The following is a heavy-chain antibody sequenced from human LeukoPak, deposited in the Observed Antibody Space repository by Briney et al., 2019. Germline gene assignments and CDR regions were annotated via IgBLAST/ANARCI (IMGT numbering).Heavy chain of an antibody. Sequence: GGSLRLSCAASGFTFSSYAMSWVRQAPGKGLEWVSAISGSGGSTYYADSVKGRFTISRDNSKNTLNLQMNSLRAEDTAVYYCAKGHGLYSSSWYDYWGQGTLVTVSS. D-gene: IGHD6-13*01. J-gene: IGHJ4*02. CDR2: ISGSGGST. CDR1: GFTFSSYA. V-gene: IGHV3-23*01. CDR3: AKGHGLYSSSWYDY.